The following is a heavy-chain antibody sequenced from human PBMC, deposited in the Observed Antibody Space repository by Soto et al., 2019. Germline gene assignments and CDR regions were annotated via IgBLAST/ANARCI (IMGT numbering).Heavy chain of an antibody. Sequence: QVQLVQSGAEVKEPGSSVKVSCKASGGAFSTYPISWVRQAPGQGLEWMGGITPMFGTSNYAQKFQGRVTITQDESTTTAYLELSSLRYEDTAVYYCAISHSIYGSGNYQAPFDYWGQGTLVTVSS. CDR1: GGAFSTYP. CDR3: AISHSIYGSGNYQAPFDY. CDR2: ITPMFGTS. D-gene: IGHD3-10*01. V-gene: IGHV1-69*05. J-gene: IGHJ4*02.